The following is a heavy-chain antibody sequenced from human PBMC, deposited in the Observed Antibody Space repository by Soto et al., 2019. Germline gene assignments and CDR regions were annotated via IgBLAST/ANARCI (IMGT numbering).Heavy chain of an antibody. CDR1: GFTFSSYG. D-gene: IGHD2-15*01. CDR3: AKEMGYCNRWFKRRTGSPPPIYYYYYGMEV. Sequence: QPGGSLRLSCAASGFTFSSYGMHWVRQAPGKGLEWEAIISYDGSNKYYADSVKGRFTISRDNSKNTLYLQMNSLRAEDTAVYYYAKEMGYCNRWFKRRTGSPPPIYYYYYGMEVWGQGTTVT. J-gene: IGHJ6*02. V-gene: IGHV3-30*18. CDR2: ISYDGSNK.